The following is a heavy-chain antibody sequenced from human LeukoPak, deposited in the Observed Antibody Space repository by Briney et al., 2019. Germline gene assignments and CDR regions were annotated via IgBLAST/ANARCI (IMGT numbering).Heavy chain of an antibody. Sequence: SGTLSLTFAVSGGSISSSNWWSWVRQPPGKGLEWIGEIYHSGSTNYNPSLKSRVTISVDKSKNQFSLKLSSVTAADTAMYYCARVAVARLAYFDYWGQGTLVTVSS. CDR3: ARVAVARLAYFDY. J-gene: IGHJ4*02. CDR2: IYHSGST. D-gene: IGHD6-19*01. V-gene: IGHV4-4*02. CDR1: GGSISSSNW.